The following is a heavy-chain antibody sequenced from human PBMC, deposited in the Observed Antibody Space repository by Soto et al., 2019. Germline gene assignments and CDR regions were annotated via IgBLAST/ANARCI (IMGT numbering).Heavy chain of an antibody. CDR2: IYSGGST. V-gene: IGHV3-53*01. CDR3: ARHITMDPLFVY. CDR1: GFTVSSNY. Sequence: EVQLVESGGGLIQPGGSLRLSCAVSGFTVSSNYMSWVRQAPGKGLEWVSVIYSGGSTYYADSVKGRFTISRDNSKSTLYLQMNSLRAEDTSVYYCARHITMDPLFVYWGQGTLVTVSS. J-gene: IGHJ4*02. D-gene: IGHD3-10*01.